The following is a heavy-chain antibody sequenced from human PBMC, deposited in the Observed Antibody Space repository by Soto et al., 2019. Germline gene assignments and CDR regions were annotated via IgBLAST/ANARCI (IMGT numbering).Heavy chain of an antibody. D-gene: IGHD1-7*01. CDR3: AKDRRAGGNYGFYSDF. Sequence: EVQLLESGGGLVQPGGSLRLSCAASGFTFSSYGITWVRQAPGKGLEWVSFSSATGAGTYYADSVKGRFTISSDNSKNTLDLQMTSRRADNTAVYYCAKDRRAGGNYGFYSDFWGQGALVIVSS. J-gene: IGHJ4*02. CDR2: SSATGAGT. V-gene: IGHV3-23*01. CDR1: GFTFSSYG.